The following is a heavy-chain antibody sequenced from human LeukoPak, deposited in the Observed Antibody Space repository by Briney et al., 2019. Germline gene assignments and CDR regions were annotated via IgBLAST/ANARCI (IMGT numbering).Heavy chain of an antibody. J-gene: IGHJ6*03. D-gene: IGHD3-9*01. CDR2: ISAHNGDM. CDR3: ARVRYFDWVSTAGYMDV. Sequence: ASVKVPCKASGYTFTSYGISWVRQAPGQGLEWMGWISAHNGDMNYAQKLQGRVTMTTDTSTRTAYMELRSLRSDDTAVYYCARVRYFDWVSTAGYMDVWGKGTTVTVSS. CDR1: GYTFTSYG. V-gene: IGHV1-18*01.